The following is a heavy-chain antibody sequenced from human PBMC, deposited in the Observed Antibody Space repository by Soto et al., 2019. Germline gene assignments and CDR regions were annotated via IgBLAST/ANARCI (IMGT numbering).Heavy chain of an antibody. CDR3: AKSRVASGRGYFDL. CDR1: GFSFSPYP. D-gene: IGHD6-25*01. J-gene: IGHJ2*01. V-gene: IGHV3-23*01. CDR2: IGTTGGDT. Sequence: EVQLLESGGSLVLPGGSLRLSCAASGFSFSPYPMSWVRQAPVKGLEWVSTIGTTGGDTYYPDFVKGRFTISRDDSKNTVYLQMSSLRDEDSAIYYCAKSRVASGRGYFDLWGRGTLVNVSS.